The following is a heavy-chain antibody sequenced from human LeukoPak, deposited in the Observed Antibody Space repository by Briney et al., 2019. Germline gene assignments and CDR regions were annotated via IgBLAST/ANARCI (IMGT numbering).Heavy chain of an antibody. Sequence: GASVTVSCKTSGYTFTHYVISWVRQAPGQGLEWMGRISPYNGNTKYAQKLQGRVTMTTDTSTSTAYMELRSLRSDDTAVYYCARASTHRYNWKSGQLNDAFDIWGQGTMVTVSS. J-gene: IGHJ3*02. D-gene: IGHD1-20*01. CDR2: ISPYNGNT. CDR1: GYTFTHYV. V-gene: IGHV1-18*01. CDR3: ARASTHRYNWKSGQLNDAFDI.